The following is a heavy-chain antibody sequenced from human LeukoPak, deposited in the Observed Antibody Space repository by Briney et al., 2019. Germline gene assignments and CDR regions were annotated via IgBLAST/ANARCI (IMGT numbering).Heavy chain of an antibody. V-gene: IGHV1-69*05. D-gene: IGHD3-9*01. CDR3: ARDWGAIYYDILTGEEIWFDP. CDR1: GGTFSSYA. Sequence: SVKVSCKASGGTFSSYAISWVRQAPGQGLEWMGRIIPIFGTANYAQKFQGRVTITTDESTSTAYMELSSLRSEDTAVYYCARDWGAIYYDILTGEEIWFDPWGQGTLVTVSS. CDR2: IIPIFGTA. J-gene: IGHJ5*02.